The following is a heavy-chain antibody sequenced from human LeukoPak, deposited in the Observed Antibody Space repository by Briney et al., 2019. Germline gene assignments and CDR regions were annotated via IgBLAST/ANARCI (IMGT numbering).Heavy chain of an antibody. CDR2: MSGGGDTT. J-gene: IGHJ4*02. D-gene: IGHD5-12*01. Sequence: GGSLRLSCAASGFTFRNYAMNWVRQAPGKGREGVTTMSGGGDTTYYADSVKGRFPISRADSRSTLYLQMNSLSAEDTAKYYCAKCEAGVATICGGLYYWGQGTLVTVSS. V-gene: IGHV3-23*01. CDR1: GFTFRNYA. CDR3: AKCEAGVATICGGLYY.